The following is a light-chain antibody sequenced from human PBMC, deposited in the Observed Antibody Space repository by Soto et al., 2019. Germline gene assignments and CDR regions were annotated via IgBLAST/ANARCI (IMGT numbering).Light chain of an antibody. CDR3: QHYGSSPFT. CDR1: QSVSHNY. V-gene: IGKV3-20*01. J-gene: IGKJ3*01. CDR2: GVS. Sequence: EIVLTQSPGTLSLSPGERATLSCRASQSVSHNYIAWYQQRPGQAPRLLLYGVSTRAPGVPDRFSGSGSGTDFTLTIFTLEPEDFAVYFCQHYGSSPFTFGPGTKVEIK.